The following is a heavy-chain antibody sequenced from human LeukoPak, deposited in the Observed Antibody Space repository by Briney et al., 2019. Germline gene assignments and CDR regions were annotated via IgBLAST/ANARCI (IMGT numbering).Heavy chain of an antibody. CDR2: VSGSGDNT. Sequence: ETLSLTCTVSGGSISSYYWSWIRQPPGKGLEWVSVVSGSGDNTNYADSVKGRFTISRDNSKNTLFLQMNSLRTEDTAVYFCARWGNDYSQFDSWGQGTLVTVS. CDR1: GGSISSYY. J-gene: IGHJ4*02. V-gene: IGHV3-23*01. D-gene: IGHD4-11*01. CDR3: ARWGNDYSQFDS.